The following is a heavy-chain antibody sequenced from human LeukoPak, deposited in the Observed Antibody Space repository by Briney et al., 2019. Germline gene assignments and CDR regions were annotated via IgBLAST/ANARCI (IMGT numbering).Heavy chain of an antibody. J-gene: IGHJ4*02. D-gene: IGHD6-6*01. Sequence: SETLSLTCTVSGGSISSGSYYWSWIRQPAGKGLEWIGRIYTSGSTNYNPSLKSRVTISVDTSKNQFSLKLSSVTAADTAVYYCARGGRIAAFDYWGQGTLVTVSS. CDR2: IYTSGST. CDR3: ARGGRIAAFDY. CDR1: GGSISSGSYY. V-gene: IGHV4-61*02.